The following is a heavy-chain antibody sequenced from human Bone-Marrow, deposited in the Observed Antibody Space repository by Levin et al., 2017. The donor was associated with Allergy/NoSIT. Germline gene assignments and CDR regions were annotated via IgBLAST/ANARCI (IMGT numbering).Heavy chain of an antibody. V-gene: IGHV3-7*04. CDR3: ARGWDIYYYYGMDV. CDR1: GFTFSSYW. J-gene: IGHJ6*02. Sequence: GESLKISCAASGFTFSSYWMSWVPQAPGKGLEWVANIKQDGSEKYYVDSVKGRFTISRDNAKNSLYLQMNSLRAEDTAVYYCARGWDIYYYYGMDVWGQGTTVTVSS. CDR2: IKQDGSEK. D-gene: IGHD1-26*01.